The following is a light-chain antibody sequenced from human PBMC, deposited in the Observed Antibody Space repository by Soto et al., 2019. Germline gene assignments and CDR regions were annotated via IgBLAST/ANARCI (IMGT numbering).Light chain of an antibody. CDR3: QQTYSTPYT. J-gene: IGKJ2*01. Sequence: IHMTQSPSSLSASVGDRVTITCRASQRITTYLYWYQQKPGEAPKLLISTSGTLQRGVPSRFSGSGSGTDFTLTVTSLQPADFATYFCQQTYSTPYTFGQGTKLEIK. CDR1: QRITTY. CDR2: TSG. V-gene: IGKV1-39*01.